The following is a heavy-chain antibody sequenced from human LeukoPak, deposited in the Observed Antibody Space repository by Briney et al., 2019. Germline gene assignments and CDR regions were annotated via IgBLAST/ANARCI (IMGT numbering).Heavy chain of an antibody. J-gene: IGHJ6*02. CDR1: GGSISSYY. Sequence: SETLSLTCAVSGGSISSYYWSWIRQPPGKALEWIGYIYYSGSPNYSPSLKSRVTISGDTSKNQLSLKLTSVTAADTAVYYCARHASELTLELRAARGYYYDMDVWGQGTTVTVSS. D-gene: IGHD1-7*01. V-gene: IGHV4-59*08. CDR2: IYYSGSP. CDR3: ARHASELTLELRAARGYYYDMDV.